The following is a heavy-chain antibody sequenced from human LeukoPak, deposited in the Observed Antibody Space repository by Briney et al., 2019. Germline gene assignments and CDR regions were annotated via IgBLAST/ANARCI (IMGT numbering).Heavy chain of an antibody. Sequence: PGGSLRLSGAASGLTFSTYAMSWVRQTPGKGLEWVSAISGSGGSTWYTDSVKGRFTISRDNSNNTLYLQMNSLRAEDTALYYCAKVQNSGYDMTFDYWGRRTLVTVSS. J-gene: IGHJ4*02. D-gene: IGHD5-12*01. V-gene: IGHV3-23*01. CDR3: AKVQNSGYDMTFDY. CDR2: ISGSGGST. CDR1: GLTFSTYA.